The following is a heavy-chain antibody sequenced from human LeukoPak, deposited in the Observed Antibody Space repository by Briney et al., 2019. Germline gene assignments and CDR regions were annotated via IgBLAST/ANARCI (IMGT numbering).Heavy chain of an antibody. CDR1: GYTVTGHY. CDR2: INPNSGVT. J-gene: IGHJ4*02. Sequence: AAVKVSCKASGYTVTGHYLHWVRQAPGQGVEWMGWINPNSGVTNYAQKFQGRVTMTRDTSINTAYMELHSLTSDDTAMYYCAKDAYSGFSSSYNMDSWGQGTLVTVSS. D-gene: IGHD5-18*01. CDR3: AKDAYSGFSSSYNMDS. V-gene: IGHV1-2*02.